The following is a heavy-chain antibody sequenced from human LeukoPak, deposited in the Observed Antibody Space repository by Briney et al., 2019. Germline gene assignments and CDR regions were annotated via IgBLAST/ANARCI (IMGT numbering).Heavy chain of an antibody. Sequence: SETLSLTCTVSGDSISSYYCSWIRQPPGKGLEWIGYIYYSGSTSYNPSLKSRVTISLDTSNNQFSLKLRSVTAADTAVYYCARDLGGGFDYWGQGTLVTVSS. CDR3: ARDLGGGFDY. D-gene: IGHD3-10*01. CDR2: IYYSGST. V-gene: IGHV4-59*12. CDR1: GDSISSYY. J-gene: IGHJ4*02.